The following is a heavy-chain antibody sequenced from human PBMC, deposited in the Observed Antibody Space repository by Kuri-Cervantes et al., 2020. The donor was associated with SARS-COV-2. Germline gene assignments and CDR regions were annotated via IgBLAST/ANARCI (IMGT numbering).Heavy chain of an antibody. CDR2: INHSGST. CDR1: GGSFSGYY. CDR3: ARDGRAITISGVVTTGGMDV. V-gene: IGHV4-34*01. J-gene: IGHJ6*01. D-gene: IGHD3-3*01. Sequence: GSLRLSCAVYGGSFSGYYWSWIRQPPEKGLEWIGEINHSGSTYYNPSLKSRVTISVDTSKNQFSLKLSSVTAADTAVYYCARDGRAITISGVVTTGGMDVWGQGTTVTCYS.